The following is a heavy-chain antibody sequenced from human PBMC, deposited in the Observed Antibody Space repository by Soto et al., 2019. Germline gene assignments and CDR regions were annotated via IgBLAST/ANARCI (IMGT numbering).Heavy chain of an antibody. J-gene: IGHJ3*02. D-gene: IGHD6-19*01. CDR1: GYTFTSYG. Sequence: ASVKVSCKASGYTFTSYGISWVRQALGQGLEWMGWISAYNGNTNYAQKLQGRVTMTTDTSTSTAYMELRSLRSDDTAVYYCARDRIAVAGDAFDIWGQGTMVTVSS. V-gene: IGHV1-18*01. CDR3: ARDRIAVAGDAFDI. CDR2: ISAYNGNT.